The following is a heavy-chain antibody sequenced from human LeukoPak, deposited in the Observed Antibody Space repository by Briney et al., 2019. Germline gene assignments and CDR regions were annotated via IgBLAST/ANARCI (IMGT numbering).Heavy chain of an antibody. V-gene: IGHV1-2*02. CDR2: INANSGDT. D-gene: IGHD6-19*01. CDR1: GYTFTAYY. J-gene: IGHJ6*03. Sequence: ASVKVSCKASGYTFTAYYIHWVRQAPGQGLEWMGWINANSGDTNYAQKFQGRVTMTRDTSISTAYMELSRLRSDDTAVYYCARVKCISGKYSSGCHADLQYYYYYMDVWGKGTTVTVSS. CDR3: ARVKCISGKYSSGCHADLQYYYYYMDV.